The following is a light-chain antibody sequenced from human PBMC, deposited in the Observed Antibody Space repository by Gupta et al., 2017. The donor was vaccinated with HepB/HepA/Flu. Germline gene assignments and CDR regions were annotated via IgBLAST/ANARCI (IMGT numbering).Light chain of an antibody. CDR2: GAA. Sequence: ELVLTQSPGSLSLSPGESATLSCRASQSVSSSYFAWYQQKPGPAPRLLNYGAARSATGIPDRFGGSGSGKDFTLIISRLEPDDVAVYYRQQYGSSPRSFGQGTKLEIK. CDR3: QQYGSSPRS. V-gene: IGKV3-20*01. J-gene: IGKJ2*03. CDR1: QSVSSSY.